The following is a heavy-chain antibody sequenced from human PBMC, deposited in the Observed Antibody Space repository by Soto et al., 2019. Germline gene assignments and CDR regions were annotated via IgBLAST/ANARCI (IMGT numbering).Heavy chain of an antibody. D-gene: IGHD3-22*01. CDR3: AIYINSDNYYALDS. CDR2: IYYSGST. Sequence: QVQLQESGPGLVKPSETLSLTCTVSGGSISSYYWSWIRQPPGKGLEWIGYIYYSGSTNYNPSLKSRVILSVDTSKNQFSLQLSSVTAADTAVYYCAIYINSDNYYALDSWGQGSLVTVSS. CDR1: GGSISSYY. J-gene: IGHJ4*02. V-gene: IGHV4-59*01.